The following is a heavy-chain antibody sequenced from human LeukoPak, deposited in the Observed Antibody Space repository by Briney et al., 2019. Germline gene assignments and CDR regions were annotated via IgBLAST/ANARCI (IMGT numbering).Heavy chain of an antibody. Sequence: GGSLRLSCAASGFTFSSYGMHGVRQAPGKGLEWVAVISYDGSNKYYADSVKGRFTISRDNSKNTLYLQMNSRRAEDTAVYYCAKISAAFDIWGQGTMVTVSS. CDR1: GFTFSSYG. J-gene: IGHJ3*02. CDR2: ISYDGSNK. D-gene: IGHD3-10*01. CDR3: AKISAAFDI. V-gene: IGHV3-30*18.